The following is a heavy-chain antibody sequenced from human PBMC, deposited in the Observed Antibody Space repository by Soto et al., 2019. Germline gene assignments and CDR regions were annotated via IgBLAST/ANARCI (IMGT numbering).Heavy chain of an antibody. Sequence: EVQLVESGGGLVQPGGSLRLSCAASAFTLSTYWMSWVRQAPGKGQEWVATIKQDGSETHYVDSVKGRFTISRDNAENSLYLLMNSLRAEDTAAYYCVRGCGRASCPYYLDVWGKGTTVTVSS. V-gene: IGHV3-7*01. CDR1: AFTLSTYW. CDR2: IKQDGSET. CDR3: VRGCGRASCPYYLDV. J-gene: IGHJ6*03. D-gene: IGHD2-2*01.